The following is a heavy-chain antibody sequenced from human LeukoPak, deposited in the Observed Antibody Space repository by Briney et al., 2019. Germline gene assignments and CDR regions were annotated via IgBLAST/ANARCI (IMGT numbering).Heavy chain of an antibody. CDR2: IRYDGINE. CDR1: GFTFSNSG. V-gene: IGHV3-30*02. CDR3: AKDSGGSFLVSEIDS. J-gene: IGHJ4*02. D-gene: IGHD3-16*01. Sequence: GGSLRLSCAASGFTFSNSGMHWVRQAPGNGLEWVAFIRYDGINEYYADSVKGRFAISRDNSKNKLYLQMKSLRAEDTAVYYCAKDSGGSFLVSEIDSWGQGTLVTVSS.